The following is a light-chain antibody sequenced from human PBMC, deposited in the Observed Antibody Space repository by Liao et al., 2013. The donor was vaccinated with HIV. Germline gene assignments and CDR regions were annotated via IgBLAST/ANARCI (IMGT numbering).Light chain of an antibody. CDR2: QDR. Sequence: SYELTQPPSVSVSPGQTASITCSGDKLGDKYACWYQQRPGQSPVLVIYQDRKRPSGIPDRSSGSNSGNTATLTISGTQAMDGADYYCQAWDRNTVVFGGGTKLTVL. CDR1: KLGDKY. CDR3: QAWDRNTVV. V-gene: IGLV3-1*01. J-gene: IGLJ2*01.